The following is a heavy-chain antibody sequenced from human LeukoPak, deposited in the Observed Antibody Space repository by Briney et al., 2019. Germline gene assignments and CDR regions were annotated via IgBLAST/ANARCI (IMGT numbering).Heavy chain of an antibody. V-gene: IGHV4-34*01. D-gene: IGHD2-2*01. CDR2: INHSGST. J-gene: IGHJ4*02. CDR1: GGSFSGYY. Sequence: SETLSLTCAVYGGSFSGYYWSWIRQPPGKGLEWIGEINHSGSTNYNPSLKSRVTISVDTSKNQFSLQLSSVTAADTAVYYCARKFRRGRHCSSTSCYDRTTAIRGYFDYWGQGTLVTVSS. CDR3: ARKFRRGRHCSSTSCYDRTTAIRGYFDY.